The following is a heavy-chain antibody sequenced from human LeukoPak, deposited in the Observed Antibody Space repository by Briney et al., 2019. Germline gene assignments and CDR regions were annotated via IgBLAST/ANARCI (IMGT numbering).Heavy chain of an antibody. CDR2: IWYDGSNK. J-gene: IGHJ4*02. D-gene: IGHD6-13*01. Sequence: GGSLRLSCAASGFTFSSYGMQWVRQAPGKGLEWVAVIWYDGSNKYYADSVKGRFTISRDNSKNTLYLQMNSLRAEDTAVYYCAKGPYGIAADGKLDYCGQGTLVTVSS. CDR1: GFTFSSYG. V-gene: IGHV3-33*06. CDR3: AKGPYGIAADGKLDY.